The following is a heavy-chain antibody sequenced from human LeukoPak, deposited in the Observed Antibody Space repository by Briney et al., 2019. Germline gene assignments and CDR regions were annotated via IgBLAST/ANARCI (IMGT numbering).Heavy chain of an antibody. V-gene: IGHV4-59*12. Sequence: PSETLSLTCTVSGVAISSYYWSWIRQSPGKGLEWIGYISDSGGTKYNPSLKSRVTISRDTSKKQFSLKLKSTTAADTAVYYCARDLTLLGYFDYWGQGTLVTVSS. CDR1: GVAISSYY. D-gene: IGHD7-27*01. J-gene: IGHJ4*02. CDR3: ARDLTLLGYFDY. CDR2: ISDSGGT.